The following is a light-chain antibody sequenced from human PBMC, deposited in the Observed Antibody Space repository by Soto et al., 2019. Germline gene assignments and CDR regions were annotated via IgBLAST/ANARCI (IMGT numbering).Light chain of an antibody. Sequence: QSALTQPPSVSGSPGQSVAISCTGTSSDVGSYNRVSWYQQPPGTAPKVMIYEVSNRPSGVPDRFSGSKSGNTASLTISGLQAEDDADYYCSSYTSSSTYVFGTGTKVTVL. J-gene: IGLJ1*01. CDR1: SSDVGSYNR. V-gene: IGLV2-18*02. CDR2: EVS. CDR3: SSYTSSSTYV.